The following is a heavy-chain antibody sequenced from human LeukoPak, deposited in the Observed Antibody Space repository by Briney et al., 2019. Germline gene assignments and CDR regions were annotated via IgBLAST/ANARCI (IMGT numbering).Heavy chain of an antibody. J-gene: IGHJ3*02. CDR1: GFIFSSYW. CDR3: TTNDAFDI. Sequence: PGGSLRLSCAASGFIFSSYWMSWVRQAPGKGLEWVGRIKTKADGGTTDCTAPVKGRFTISRDDSKNTLYLQMNSLKIEDTAVYYCTTNDAFDIWGQGTMVTVSS. V-gene: IGHV3-15*01. CDR2: IKTKADGGTT.